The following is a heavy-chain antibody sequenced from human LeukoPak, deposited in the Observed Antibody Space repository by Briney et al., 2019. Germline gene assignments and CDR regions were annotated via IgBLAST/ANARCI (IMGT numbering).Heavy chain of an antibody. V-gene: IGHV4-39*07. CDR3: ARGRGRYCSSTSCYSHAFDY. D-gene: IGHD2-2*01. CDR1: GGSVSDSSYY. Sequence: SETLSLTCTVSGGSVSDSSYYWGWIRQPPGKGLEWIGEINHSGSTNYNPSLKSRATISVDTSKNQFSLKLSSVTAADTAVYYCARGRGRYCSSTSCYSHAFDYWGQGTLVTVSS. CDR2: INHSGST. J-gene: IGHJ4*02.